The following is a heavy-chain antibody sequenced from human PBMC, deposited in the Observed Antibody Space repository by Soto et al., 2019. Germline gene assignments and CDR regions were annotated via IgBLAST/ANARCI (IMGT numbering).Heavy chain of an antibody. Sequence: GGSLRLSCAASGFTFSSYATSWVRQAPGKGLEWVSAISGSGGSTYYADSVKGRFTISRDNSKNTLYLQMNSLRAEDTAVYYCAKGDGYARLYYYYGMDVWGQGTTVTVSS. CDR1: GFTFSSYA. D-gene: IGHD2-2*01. CDR2: ISGSGGST. CDR3: AKGDGYARLYYYYGMDV. J-gene: IGHJ6*02. V-gene: IGHV3-23*01.